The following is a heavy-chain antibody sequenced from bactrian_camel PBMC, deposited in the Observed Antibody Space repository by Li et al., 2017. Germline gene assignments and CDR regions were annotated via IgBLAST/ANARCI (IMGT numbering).Heavy chain of an antibody. CDR1: GITFAKHE. V-gene: IGHV3S63*01. D-gene: IGHD1*01. CDR2: IRVDGTS. Sequence: QVQLVESGGGSVQAGGSLRLSCTASGITFAKHEMGWFRQAPGNECERVSRIRVDGTSDYLDSVMGRFTIAKGQAKHTLYLQMNSLKPDDTATYYCAADNIYCGAGFAYWGQGTQVTVS. CDR3: AADNIYCGAGFAY. J-gene: IGHJ4*01.